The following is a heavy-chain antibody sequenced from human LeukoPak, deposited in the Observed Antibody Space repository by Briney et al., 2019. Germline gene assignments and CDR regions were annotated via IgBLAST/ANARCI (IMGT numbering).Heavy chain of an antibody. Sequence: PGGSLRLSCAASGFTFSSYSMNWVRQAPGKGLEWVSSISSSSYIYYADSVKGRFTISRDNAKNSLYLQMNSLRAEDTAVYYCASLGVVVVAANAENWFDPWGQGTLVTVSS. CDR1: GFTFSSYS. D-gene: IGHD2-15*01. CDR2: ISSSSYI. V-gene: IGHV3-21*01. CDR3: ASLGVVVVAANAENWFDP. J-gene: IGHJ5*02.